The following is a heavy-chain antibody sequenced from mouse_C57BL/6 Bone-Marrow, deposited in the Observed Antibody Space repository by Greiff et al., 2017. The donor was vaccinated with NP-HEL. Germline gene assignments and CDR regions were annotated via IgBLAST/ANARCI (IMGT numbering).Heavy chain of an antibody. CDR1: GFSLTSYG. CDR3: ARRDGNYPFAY. CDR2: IWSGGST. V-gene: IGHV2-2*01. J-gene: IGHJ3*01. D-gene: IGHD2-1*01. Sequence: VQLQQSGPGLVQPSQSLSITCTVSGFSLTSYGVHWVRQSPGKGLEWLGVIWSGGSTDYNAAFISRLSISKDNSKSQVFFKMNSLQADDTAIYYCARRDGNYPFAYWGQGTLVTVSA.